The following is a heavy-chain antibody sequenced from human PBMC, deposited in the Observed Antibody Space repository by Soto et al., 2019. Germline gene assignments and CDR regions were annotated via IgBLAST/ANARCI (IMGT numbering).Heavy chain of an antibody. CDR3: ARDLLDRGYSYGYLFDY. J-gene: IGHJ4*02. CDR2: ISAYNGNT. V-gene: IGHV1-18*01. D-gene: IGHD5-18*01. CDR1: GYTFTSYG. Sequence: QVQLVQSGAEVKKPGASVKVSCKASGYTFTSYGISWVRQAPGQGLEWMGWISAYNGNTNYAQKLQGRVTMTTDTSTSTAYRELRSLRSDDTAVYYCARDLLDRGYSYGYLFDYWGQGTLVTVSS.